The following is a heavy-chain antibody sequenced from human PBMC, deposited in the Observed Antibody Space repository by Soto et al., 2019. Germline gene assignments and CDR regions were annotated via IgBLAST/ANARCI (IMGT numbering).Heavy chain of an antibody. Sequence: VSLLLSCAASGFTFSSYAMSWVRQAPGKGLEWVSAISGSGGSTYYADSVKGRFTISRDNSKNTLYLQMNSLRAEDTAVYYCAKSPPYSSSSVTNFDYWGQGTLVTVSS. CDR2: ISGSGGST. CDR3: AKSPPYSSSSVTNFDY. CDR1: GFTFSSYA. D-gene: IGHD6-6*01. J-gene: IGHJ4*02. V-gene: IGHV3-23*01.